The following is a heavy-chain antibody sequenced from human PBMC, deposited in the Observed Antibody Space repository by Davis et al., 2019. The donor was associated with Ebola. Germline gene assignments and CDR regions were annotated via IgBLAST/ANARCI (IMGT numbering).Heavy chain of an antibody. D-gene: IGHD3-3*01. J-gene: IGHJ6*02. CDR3: TRARRSIFGAPYGMDV. CDR1: GGSISSYH. CDR2: IYYSGST. V-gene: IGHV4-59*01. Sequence: GPLRLPCTVPGGSISSYHWSWIWHPPGKGLARYGHIYYSGSTNYNPSPKSRVTISVDTSKNQFSLKLSSVTAADTAVYYCTRARRSIFGAPYGMDVWGQGTTVTVSS.